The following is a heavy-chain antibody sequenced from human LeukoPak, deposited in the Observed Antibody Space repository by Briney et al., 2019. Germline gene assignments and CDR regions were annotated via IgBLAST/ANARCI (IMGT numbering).Heavy chain of an antibody. CDR3: ARVGSLAYCGGDCYPSGYYGMDV. Sequence: ASVKVSCKASGYTFTSYGISWVRQAPGQGLEWMGWISAYNGNTNYAQKLQGRVTMTTDTSTSTAYMELRSLRSDDTAVYYCARVGSLAYCGGDCYPSGYYGMDVWGQGTTVTVSS. CDR2: ISAYNGNT. CDR1: GYTFTSYG. J-gene: IGHJ6*02. V-gene: IGHV1-18*01. D-gene: IGHD2-21*02.